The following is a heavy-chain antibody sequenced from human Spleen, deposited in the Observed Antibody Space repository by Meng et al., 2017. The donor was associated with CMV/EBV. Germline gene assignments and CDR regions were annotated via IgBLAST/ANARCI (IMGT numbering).Heavy chain of an antibody. CDR1: GFTFRSYA. CDR3: ARAQSSPRPFDY. J-gene: IGHJ4*02. Sequence: SCATSGFTFRSYAMHWVRQAPGKGLEWVAVISFDGSNKLHADSVKGRFSVSRDNSKNTLFVQMNSLRVEDTAVYYCARAQSSPRPFDYWGQGTLVTVSS. D-gene: IGHD6-13*01. CDR2: ISFDGSNK. V-gene: IGHV3-30-3*01.